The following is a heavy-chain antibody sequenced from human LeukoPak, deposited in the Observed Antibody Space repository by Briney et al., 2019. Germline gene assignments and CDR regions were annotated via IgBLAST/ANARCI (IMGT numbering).Heavy chain of an antibody. Sequence: GGSLRLSCAASGFTFSSYGMHWVRQAAGKGLEWVAFIRYDGSNRYYADSLKGRFTISRDNSKNTLYLQMNRVRDEDTAVYYCAKEWQWQLLIVDSWGQGTLVTVSS. CDR2: IRYDGSNR. CDR1: GFTFSSYG. CDR3: AKEWQWQLLIVDS. D-gene: IGHD4-23*01. J-gene: IGHJ4*02. V-gene: IGHV3-30*02.